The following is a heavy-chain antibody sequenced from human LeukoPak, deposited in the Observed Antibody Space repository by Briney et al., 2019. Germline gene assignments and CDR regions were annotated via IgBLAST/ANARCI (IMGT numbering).Heavy chain of an antibody. CDR3: ARRRITSKALWFDP. D-gene: IGHD3-10*01. J-gene: IGHJ5*02. V-gene: IGHV1-8*01. CDR1: GYTFTSYD. Sequence: GASVKVSCKASGYTFTSYDINWVRQATGQGLEWMGWMNPNSGNTGYAQKFQGRVTMTRNTSISTAYMELSSLRSEDTAVYYCARRRITSKALWFDPWGQGTLVTVSS. CDR2: MNPNSGNT.